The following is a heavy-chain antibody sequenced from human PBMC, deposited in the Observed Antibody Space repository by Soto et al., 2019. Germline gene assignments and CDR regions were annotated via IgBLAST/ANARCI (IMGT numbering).Heavy chain of an antibody. J-gene: IGHJ4*02. CDR3: AMEYCSSTSCYRDY. D-gene: IGHD2-2*02. V-gene: IGHV1-46*01. CDR2: INPSGGST. Sequence: GVSVKVSCKASGYTFTSYYMHCVRQSPGQGLEWMGIINPSGGSTSYAQKFQGRVTMTRDTSTSTVYMELSSLRSEDTAVYFCAMEYCSSTSCYRDYWGQGTLVTVSS. CDR1: GYTFTSYY.